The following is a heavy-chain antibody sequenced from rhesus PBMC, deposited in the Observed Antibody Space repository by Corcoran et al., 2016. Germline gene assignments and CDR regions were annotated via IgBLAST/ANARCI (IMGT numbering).Heavy chain of an antibody. J-gene: IGHJ4*01. CDR1: GYTFTDYY. D-gene: IGHD5-12*01. V-gene: IGHV1S2*01. Sequence: QVQLVQSGAEVKKPGSSVKVSCKASGYTFTDYYMHWVRQAPRQGLEWMGWINPYNGNTNDAQKFQGRVTMTRDTSTSKADMERSSLRSEDTAVYYCERDKGYSYTWVNYWGQGVLVTVSS. CDR2: INPYNGNT. CDR3: ERDKGYSYTWVNY.